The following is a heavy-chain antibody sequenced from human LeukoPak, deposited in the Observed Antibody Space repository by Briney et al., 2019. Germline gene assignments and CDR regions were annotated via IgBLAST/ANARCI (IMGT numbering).Heavy chain of an antibody. V-gene: IGHV4-59*01. J-gene: IGHJ6*02. Sequence: SETLSLTCTVSGGSISSYYWSWIRQPPGKGLEWIGYIYYSGSTNYNPSLKSRVTISVDTSKNQLSLRLSSVTAADTAVYYCARVFSSGWSTKFRDGMDVWGQGTTVTVSS. CDR3: ARVFSSGWSTKFRDGMDV. CDR1: GGSISSYY. D-gene: IGHD6-19*01. CDR2: IYYSGST.